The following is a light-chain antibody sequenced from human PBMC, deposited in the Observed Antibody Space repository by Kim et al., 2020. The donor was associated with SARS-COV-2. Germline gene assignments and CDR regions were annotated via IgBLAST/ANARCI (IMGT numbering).Light chain of an antibody. CDR1: QSVRRNY. CDR2: GAS. Sequence: SPGEAAILSSRTIQSVRRNYLAWLQHKPGQAPRVLIYGASSRATGIPDRFSGSGSGTDFTLTISRLEPEDFAVYYCQQYGNLPLAYGPGTKVDIK. CDR3: QQYGNLPLA. V-gene: IGKV3-20*01. J-gene: IGKJ3*01.